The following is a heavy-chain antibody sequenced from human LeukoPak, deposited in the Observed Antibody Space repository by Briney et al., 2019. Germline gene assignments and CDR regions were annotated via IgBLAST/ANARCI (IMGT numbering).Heavy chain of an antibody. D-gene: IGHD6-13*01. Sequence: PGGSLRLSCAVSGFSLTRYAMSWVRKAPGQGLEWVSAISDSGGSTYYADSVKGRFTISRDKSRNTLYLQMNTLRAEDTAVYYCAKCRGSSWSDYFDYWGQGTLVTVSS. CDR3: AKCRGSSWSDYFDY. CDR1: GFSLTRYA. CDR2: ISDSGGST. V-gene: IGHV3-23*01. J-gene: IGHJ4*02.